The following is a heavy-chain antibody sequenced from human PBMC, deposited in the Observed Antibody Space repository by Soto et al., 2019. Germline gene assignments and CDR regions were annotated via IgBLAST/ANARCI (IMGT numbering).Heavy chain of an antibody. CDR2: IIPIFGTA. D-gene: IGHD6-19*01. CDR3: AKGERGDRGGTVSRHGKYYSSGYAYYFDY. J-gene: IGHJ4*02. Sequence: QVQLVQSGAEVKKPGSSVKVSCKASGGTFSSYAISWVRQAPGQGLEWMGGIIPIFGTANYAQKFQGRVTITADESTSTAYMELSSLRSEDTAVYYCAKGERGDRGGTVSRHGKYYSSGYAYYFDYWGQGTLVTVSS. V-gene: IGHV1-69*01. CDR1: GGTFSSYA.